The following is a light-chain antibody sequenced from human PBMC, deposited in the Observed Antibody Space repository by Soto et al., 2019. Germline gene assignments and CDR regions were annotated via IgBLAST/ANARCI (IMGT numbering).Light chain of an antibody. V-gene: IGKV3-15*01. CDR1: QTVTSN. Sequence: EIVMTQSPVTLSVSLGETANLSCRASQTVTSNLAWYQQKPGRSPRLLLSGASTRATGIPARFSGSGSGTEFTLTISRLQSEDLAVYYCQQYNDWPRTFGQGTKVEIK. CDR3: QQYNDWPRT. CDR2: GAS. J-gene: IGKJ1*01.